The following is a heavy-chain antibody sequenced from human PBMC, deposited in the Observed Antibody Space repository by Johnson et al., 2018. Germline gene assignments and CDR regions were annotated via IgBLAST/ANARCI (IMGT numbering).Heavy chain of an antibody. CDR2: LSGSGGST. V-gene: IGHV3-23*04. Sequence: VQLVQSGGGLVQPGGSLRLSCAASGFTVSSNYMSWVRQAPGTGLEWDSALSGSGGSTYYADSVKGRFTISRDNAKKSLYLQMNSLVSEDTAVIPEVPITMRLVVILSLGVYFQHWGQGTLVTVSS. CDR1: GFTVSSNY. J-gene: IGHJ1*01. D-gene: IGHD3-22*01. CDR3: VPITMRLVVILSLGVYFQH.